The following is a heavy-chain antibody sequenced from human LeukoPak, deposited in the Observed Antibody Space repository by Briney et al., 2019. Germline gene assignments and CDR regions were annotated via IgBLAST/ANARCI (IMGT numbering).Heavy chain of an antibody. D-gene: IGHD3-22*01. J-gene: IGHJ4*02. Sequence: SETLSLTCTVSGGSISNYYWSWIRQPPGKGLEWIGSFSHRGGSYHNPSLKSRVTISVDTSKNQFSLKLLSVTAADTAVYYCARAQDFSDSSGPNYLDFWGQGILVTVSS. CDR3: ARAQDFSDSSGPNYLDF. CDR2: FSHRGGS. V-gene: IGHV4-59*04. CDR1: GGSISNYY.